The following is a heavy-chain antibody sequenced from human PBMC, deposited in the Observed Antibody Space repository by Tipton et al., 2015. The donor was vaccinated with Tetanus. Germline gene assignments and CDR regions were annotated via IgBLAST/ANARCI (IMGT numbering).Heavy chain of an antibody. D-gene: IGHD2-8*02. CDR2: VDNGGRT. V-gene: IGHV4-59*02. CDR1: GDSVSGYY. J-gene: IGHJ1*01. Sequence: TLSLTCTVSGDSVSGYYWSWIRQPPGKGLEWIAYVDNGGRTNFNPSLKSRVTISMDRSENQISLKMTSVTAADTAVYYCAGVTAQRTELYFEHWGQGTQVTVSS. CDR3: AGVTAQRTELYFEH.